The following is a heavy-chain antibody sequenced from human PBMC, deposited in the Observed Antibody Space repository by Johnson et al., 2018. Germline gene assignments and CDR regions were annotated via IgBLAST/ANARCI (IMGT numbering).Heavy chain of an antibody. V-gene: IGHV3-7*01. Sequence: VQLVQSGGGLVQPGGSLRLSCAASGFTFSSYWMSWVRQAPGKGPEWVANITQDGSEKYYGDSVKGRFTISRDNAKNSLDLQMNSLRAEDTAVYYCARDPPGNYGMDVWGQGTTVTVSS. CDR3: ARDPPGNYGMDV. CDR2: ITQDGSEK. D-gene: IGHD3-10*01. J-gene: IGHJ6*02. CDR1: GFTFSSYW.